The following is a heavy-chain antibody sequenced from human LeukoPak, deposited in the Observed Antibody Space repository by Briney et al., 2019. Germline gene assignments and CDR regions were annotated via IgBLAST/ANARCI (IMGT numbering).Heavy chain of an antibody. CDR1: GFTFSCYA. CDR2: ISGSGGST. V-gene: IGHV3-23*01. Sequence: GSLRLSCSASGFTFSCYAMSWVRQASGKGLGWVSAISGSGGSTYYADSVKGRFTISRDNSKNTLYLQMNSLRAEDTAVYYCAKDSGYCSSTSCYRVPYYFDYWGQGTLVTVSS. CDR3: AKDSGYCSSTSCYRVPYYFDY. J-gene: IGHJ4*02. D-gene: IGHD2-2*03.